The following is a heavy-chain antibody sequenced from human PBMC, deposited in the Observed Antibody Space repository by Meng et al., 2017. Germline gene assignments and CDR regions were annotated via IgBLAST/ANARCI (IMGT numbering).Heavy chain of an antibody. CDR3: ATGAAAADH. J-gene: IGHJ4*02. Sequence: EVELVESGGGLVEPGGSLRLSCVAACLWFSDAWMSWVRQAPGKGLEGGGRIERKSDGRTIYYAAPVKGRFTISRYDSKNTLYLQMHSLINEDTAVYFCATGAAAADHWGQGTLVTVSS. CDR1: CLWFSDAW. V-gene: IGHV3-15*04. D-gene: IGHD6-13*01. CDR2: IERKSDGRTI.